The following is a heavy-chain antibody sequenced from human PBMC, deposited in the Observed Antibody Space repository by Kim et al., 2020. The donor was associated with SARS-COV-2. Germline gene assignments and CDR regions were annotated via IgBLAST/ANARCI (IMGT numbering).Heavy chain of an antibody. Sequence: TSHNPSHKSRVTISVAKAKTQFSLKLRSVTAADTAVYYCARRKGRWLSYWGQGTLVTVSS. D-gene: IGHD2-21*01. CDR3: ARRKGRWLSY. CDR2: T. V-gene: IGHV4-4*02. J-gene: IGHJ4*02.